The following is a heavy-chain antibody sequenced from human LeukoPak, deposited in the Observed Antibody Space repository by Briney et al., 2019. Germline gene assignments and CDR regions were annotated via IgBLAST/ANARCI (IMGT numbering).Heavy chain of an antibody. CDR3: AKSGYNRFDY. D-gene: IGHD5-24*01. J-gene: IGHJ4*02. CDR1: GFTFDDYG. V-gene: IGHV3-20*04. Sequence: GGSLRLSCAASGFTFDDYGMSWVRQAPGKGLEWVSGINWNGGSTGYADSVKGRFTISRDNSKNTLYLQMNSLRAEDTAVYYCAKSGYNRFDYWGQGTLVTVSS. CDR2: INWNGGST.